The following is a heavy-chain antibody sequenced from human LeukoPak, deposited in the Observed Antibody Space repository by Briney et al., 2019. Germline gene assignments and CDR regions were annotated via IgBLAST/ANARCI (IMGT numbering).Heavy chain of an antibody. D-gene: IGHD2-15*01. CDR2: IYYSGST. V-gene: IGHV4-59*08. CDR1: GGSISSYY. CDR3: ARGPCSGGSCYTLHGMDV. J-gene: IGHJ6*02. Sequence: SETLSLTCTVSGGSISSYYWSWIRQPPGKGLEWIGYIYYSGSTNYNPSLKSRVTISVDTSKNQFSLKLSSVTAADTAVYYCARGPCSGGSCYTLHGMDVWGQGTTVTVSS.